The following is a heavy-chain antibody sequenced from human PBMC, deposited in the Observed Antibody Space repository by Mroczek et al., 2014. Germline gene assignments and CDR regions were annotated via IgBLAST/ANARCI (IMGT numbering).Heavy chain of an antibody. D-gene: IGHD2-2*01. CDR2: IGIEGGPG. V-gene: IGHV3-30*04. J-gene: IGHJ4*02. Sequence: ESGGGVVQPGGSLRLSCAASIVNNYPMHWVRQAPGKGLEWVAVIGIEGGPGQHADSVKGRFTISRDSSNNMVYLQMNSLRVEDMAVYYCAKEGGTSGRAGYFDYLGQGTLVTVSS. CDR1: IVNNYP. CDR3: AKEGGTSGRAGYFDY.